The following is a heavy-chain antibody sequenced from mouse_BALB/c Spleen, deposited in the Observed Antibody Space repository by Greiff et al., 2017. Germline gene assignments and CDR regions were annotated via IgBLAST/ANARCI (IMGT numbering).Heavy chain of an antibody. CDR2: ISYSGST. J-gene: IGHJ4*01. Sequence: VQLQQSGPSLVKPSQTLSLTCSVTGDSITSGYWNWIRKFPGNKLEYMGYISYSGSTYYNPSLKSRISITRDTSKNQYYLQLNSVTTEDTATYYCARNYGREGYYAMDYWGQGTSVTVSS. V-gene: IGHV3-8*02. CDR3: ARNYGREGYYAMDY. D-gene: IGHD1-1*01. CDR1: GDSITSGY.